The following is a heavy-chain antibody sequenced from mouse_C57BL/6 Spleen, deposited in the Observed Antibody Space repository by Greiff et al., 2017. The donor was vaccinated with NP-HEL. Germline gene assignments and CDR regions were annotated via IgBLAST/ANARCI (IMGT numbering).Heavy chain of an antibody. Sequence: QVQLKESGPGLVAPSQSLSITCTVSGFSLTSYAISWVRQPPGKGLEWLGVIWPGGGTNYNSALKSSLSISKDNSKSQVFLKMNSLHTDDTARYFCARKDYDGCAYWGQGTLVTVSA. V-gene: IGHV2-9-1*01. CDR3: ARKDYDGCAY. CDR2: IWPGGGT. D-gene: IGHD2-4*01. CDR1: GFSLTSYA. J-gene: IGHJ3*01.